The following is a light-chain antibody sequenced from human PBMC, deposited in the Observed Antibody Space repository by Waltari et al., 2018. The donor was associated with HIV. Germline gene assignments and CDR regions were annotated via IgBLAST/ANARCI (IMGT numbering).Light chain of an antibody. J-gene: IGLJ3*02. V-gene: IGLV1-47*01. CDR2: RNN. CDR3: AAWDDSLSGLHWV. Sequence: QSVLTQPPSASGTPGQRVTISCSGSSSNIGSNYVSWYQQLPGTAPKLLIYRNNQRPSGVPDRFSGSKSGTSASLAISGLRSEDEADYYCAAWDDSLSGLHWVFGGGTKLTVL. CDR1: SSNIGSNY.